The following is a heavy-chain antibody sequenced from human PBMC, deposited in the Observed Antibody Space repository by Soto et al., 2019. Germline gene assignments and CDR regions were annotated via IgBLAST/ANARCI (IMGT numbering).Heavy chain of an antibody. J-gene: IGHJ2*01. Sequence: EVQLVESGGGLVQPGGSLRLSCAASGFTFSSYWMHWVRQAPGKGLVWVSRINSDGSSTSYADSVKGRFTISRDNAKNTPYVQMNSLRAEDTAVYYCARSGILNWYVELWGRGTLVTVSS. CDR3: ARSGILNWYVEL. D-gene: IGHD1-26*01. CDR1: GFTFSSYW. CDR2: INSDGSST. V-gene: IGHV3-74*01.